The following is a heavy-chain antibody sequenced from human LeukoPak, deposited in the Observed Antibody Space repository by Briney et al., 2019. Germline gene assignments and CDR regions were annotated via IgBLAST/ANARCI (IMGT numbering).Heavy chain of an antibody. V-gene: IGHV7-4-1*02. Sequence: ASVKVSCKAYGYTFTRYAMNWVRQAPGQGLEWMGWIDTNTGNPTYAQGFTGRFVFSLDTSVSTAYLQISSLKAEDTAVYYCARGYSFDYDFWSGYYGDMDVWGKGTTVTVSS. CDR2: IDTNTGNP. D-gene: IGHD3-3*01. CDR1: GYTFTRYA. CDR3: ARGYSFDYDFWSGYYGDMDV. J-gene: IGHJ6*03.